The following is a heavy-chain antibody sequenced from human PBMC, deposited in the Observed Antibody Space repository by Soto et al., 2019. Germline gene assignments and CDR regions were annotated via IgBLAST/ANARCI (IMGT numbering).Heavy chain of an antibody. Sequence: QVQLVQSGAEVKKPGSSVKVSCKASGGTFSSYAISWVRQAAGQGLEWMGGIIPIFGTADYAQTFQGRVTIKADEPTSTAYVELSSLRSEDTAVYYCARHVPAAGYYYGMDVWGQGTTVTVSS. CDR2: IIPIFGTA. CDR1: GGTFSSYA. V-gene: IGHV1-69*12. CDR3: ARHVPAAGYYYGMDV. J-gene: IGHJ6*02. D-gene: IGHD2-2*01.